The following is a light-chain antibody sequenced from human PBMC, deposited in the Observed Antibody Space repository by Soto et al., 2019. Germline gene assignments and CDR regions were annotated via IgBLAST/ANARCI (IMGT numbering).Light chain of an antibody. CDR2: HAS. V-gene: IGKV3-11*01. J-gene: IGKJ4*01. CDR1: QSVTTY. CDR3: QQRSTWPLT. Sequence: EIVLTQSPATLSLSPGERATLSCRASQSVTTYLAWYQQKPGQAPRLLIYHASSRAAGIPARFSGSGSGTDFTLTISSLEPEDFAVYYCQQRSTWPLTFGGGTKVEFK.